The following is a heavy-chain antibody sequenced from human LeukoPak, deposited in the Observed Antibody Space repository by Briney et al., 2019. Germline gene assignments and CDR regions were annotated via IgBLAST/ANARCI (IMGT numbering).Heavy chain of an antibody. V-gene: IGHV4-38-2*02. CDR1: GYSISSGYY. D-gene: IGHD5-18*01. CDR2: IYHSGST. CDR3: ARANTAMVPDSFDY. J-gene: IGHJ4*02. Sequence: SETLSLTCTVSGYSISSGYYWGWIRRPPGKGLEWIGSIYHSGSTYYNPSLKSRVTISVDTSKNQFSLKLSSVTAADTAVYYCARANTAMVPDSFDYWGQGTLVTVSS.